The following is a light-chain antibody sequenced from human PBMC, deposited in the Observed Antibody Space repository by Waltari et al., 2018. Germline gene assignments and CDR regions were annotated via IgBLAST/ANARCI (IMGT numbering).Light chain of an antibody. CDR3: QKGSSFPPT. Sequence: EIQMTQSPSSVSASVGDRVTITCRATQDISSAVAWYKRKPGQDPNLLIYAVSSWQSGVPSRFSVIVSGTEFTLTISGLRPVDVATFCCQKGSSFPPTFAQGTTVEIK. CDR2: AVS. V-gene: IGKV1-12*01. J-gene: IGKJ1*01. CDR1: QDISSA.